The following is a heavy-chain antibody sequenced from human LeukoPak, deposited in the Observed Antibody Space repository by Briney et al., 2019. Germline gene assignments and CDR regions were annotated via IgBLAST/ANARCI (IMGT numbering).Heavy chain of an antibody. CDR3: ARSVSNGYYPYYFDS. V-gene: IGHV3-33*01. J-gene: IGHJ4*02. Sequence: GGSLRLSCAASGFTFSSYGMHWVRQAPGKGLEWVAVIWYDGSNKYYADSVKGRFTISRDNSKNTLYLQMNSLRAEDTAVYYCARSVSNGYYPYYFDSWGQGTLVTVSS. CDR1: GFTFSSYG. D-gene: IGHD3-22*01. CDR2: IWYDGSNK.